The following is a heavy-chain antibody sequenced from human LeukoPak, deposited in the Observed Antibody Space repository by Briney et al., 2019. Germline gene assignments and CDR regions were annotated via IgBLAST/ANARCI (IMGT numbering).Heavy chain of an antibody. V-gene: IGHV3-30-3*01. J-gene: IGHJ4*02. CDR3: ARRRVPYYFDY. CDR2: ISYDGSNK. CDR1: A. Sequence: AXHWVRQAPGKGLEWVAVISYDGSNKYYADSVKGRFTISRDNSKNTLYLQMNSLRAEDTAVYYCARRRVPYYFDYWGQGTLVTVSS.